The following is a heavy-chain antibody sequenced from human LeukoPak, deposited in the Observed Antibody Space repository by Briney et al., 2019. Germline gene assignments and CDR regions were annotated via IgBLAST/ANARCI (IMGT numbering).Heavy chain of an antibody. CDR3: QNNYFFCSERPGPPYFDY. J-gene: IGHJ4*02. CDR2: ISGSGGST. Sequence: GGSLRLSCAASGFTFSSYGMSWVRQAPGKGLEWVSAISGSGGSTYYADSVKGRFTISRDNSKNTLYLQMNSLRAENTAMYYCQNNYFFCSERPGPPYFDYWGQGTLVTVSS. V-gene: IGHV3-23*01. CDR1: GFTFSSYG. D-gene: IGHD3-10*01.